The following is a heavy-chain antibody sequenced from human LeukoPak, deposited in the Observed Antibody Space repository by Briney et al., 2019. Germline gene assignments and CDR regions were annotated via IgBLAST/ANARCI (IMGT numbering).Heavy chain of an antibody. CDR3: ARDPRTLCSGGSCDTTNAFDI. CDR1: GGSISSYY. D-gene: IGHD2-15*01. CDR2: IYYSGST. J-gene: IGHJ3*02. Sequence: PPETLSLTCAVSGGSISSYYWSWIRQPPGKGLEWIGYIYYSGSTNYNPSLKSRVTISVDTSKNQFSLKLSSVTAADTAVYYCARDPRTLCSGGSCDTTNAFDIWGQGTMATVSS. V-gene: IGHV4-59*01.